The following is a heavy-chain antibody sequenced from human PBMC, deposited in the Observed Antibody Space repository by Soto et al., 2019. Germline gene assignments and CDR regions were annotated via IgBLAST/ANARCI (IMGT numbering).Heavy chain of an antibody. CDR1: GDSTSISSYY. CDR2: IYYSGTT. J-gene: IGHJ4*02. V-gene: IGHV4-39*01. D-gene: IGHD4-4*01. Sequence: QLQLQESGPGLVKPSETLSLTCTVSGDSTSISSYYWGWIRQPPGKGLEWIESIYYSGTTYYNPSLERRVAISVDTYKNQFSLKLSSVTAADTAIYYCARHSSNWFFHPMDYWGQGILVTVAS. CDR3: ARHSSNWFFHPMDY.